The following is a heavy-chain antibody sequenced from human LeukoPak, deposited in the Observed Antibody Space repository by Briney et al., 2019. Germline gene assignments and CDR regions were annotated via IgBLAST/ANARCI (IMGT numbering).Heavy chain of an antibody. J-gene: IGHJ4*02. V-gene: IGHV3-74*01. D-gene: IGHD2-21*01. CDR1: GFSSNNYW. Sequence: GGPLRLSCVASGFSSNNYWMHWVRQAPGRGLMWVSRISSDATTTNYADSVKGRFTVSREHDKNMVYLQMNSLRAEETAVYYCAKFLLLVLWGQGTMVTVSS. CDR3: AKFLLLVL. CDR2: ISSDATTT.